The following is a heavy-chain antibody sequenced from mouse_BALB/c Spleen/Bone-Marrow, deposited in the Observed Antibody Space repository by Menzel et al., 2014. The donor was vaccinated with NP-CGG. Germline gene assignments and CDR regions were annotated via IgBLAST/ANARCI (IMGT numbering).Heavy chain of an antibody. CDR2: IRNKANGYTT. CDR1: GFTFTDYY. J-gene: IGHJ1*01. Sequence: DVMLVESGGGLVQPGGSLRLSCATSGFTFTDYYMSWVHQPPGKALEWLGFIRNKANGYTTEYSASVKGRFTISRDNSQSILYLQMNILRTEDSATYYCARDRNYDINWYFDVWGAGTTVTVSS. D-gene: IGHD1-1*01. CDR3: ARDRNYDINWYFDV. V-gene: IGHV7-3*02.